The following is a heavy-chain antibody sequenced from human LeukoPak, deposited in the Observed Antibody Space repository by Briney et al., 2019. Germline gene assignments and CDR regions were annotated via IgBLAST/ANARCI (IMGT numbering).Heavy chain of an antibody. V-gene: IGHV4-59*01. Sequence: PSETLSLTCTVSGGSISSYYWSWIREPPRKGLEWVGYIYYSGSTNYNPSLKSRVTISVDTSKNQFSLKLSSVTAEDTAVYYCAGSEAYYFDYWGQGTLVTVSS. CDR1: GGSISSYY. CDR2: IYYSGST. J-gene: IGHJ4*02. CDR3: AGSEAYYFDY.